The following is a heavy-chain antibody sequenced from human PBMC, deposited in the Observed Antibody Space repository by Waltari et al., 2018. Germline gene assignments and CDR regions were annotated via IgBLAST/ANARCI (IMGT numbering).Heavy chain of an antibody. CDR2: VRYDGSNK. Sequence: QVQLVESGGGVVQPGGSLRLSCTASGLTFSASGMHWVRQAPGKGMEWVALVRYDGSNKDYSDAVKARFTISRDNSKNTLFLQMNSLRVEDTSVYYCATKEGIGDYDYMDVWGQGATVTISS. CDR3: ATKEGIGDYDYMDV. D-gene: IGHD3-10*01. J-gene: IGHJ6*03. V-gene: IGHV3-30*02. CDR1: GLTFSASG.